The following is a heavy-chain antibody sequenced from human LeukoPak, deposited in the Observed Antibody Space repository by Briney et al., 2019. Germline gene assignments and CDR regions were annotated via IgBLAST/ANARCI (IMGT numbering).Heavy chain of an antibody. CDR3: ARIRLSVTTTSQRDY. J-gene: IGHJ4*02. V-gene: IGHV3-30*04. CDR1: GFTFSSYA. D-gene: IGHD4-17*01. Sequence: GGSLRLSCAASGFTFSSYAMHWVRQAPGKGLEWVAVISYDGSNKYYADSVKGRFTISRDNSKNTLYLQMNSLRAEDTAVYYCARIRLSVTTTSQRDYWGQGTLVTVSS. CDR2: ISYDGSNK.